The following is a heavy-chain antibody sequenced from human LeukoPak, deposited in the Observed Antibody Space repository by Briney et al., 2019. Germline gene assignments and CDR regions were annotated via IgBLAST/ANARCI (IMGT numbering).Heavy chain of an antibody. V-gene: IGHV3-30*02. CDR1: GFTFSSYG. CDR3: AKDIFGDFWSGYYFDY. D-gene: IGHD3-3*01. J-gene: IGHJ4*02. CDR2: IRYDGSNK. Sequence: GGSLRLSCAASGFTFSSYGMHWVRQAPGKGLEWVAFIRYDGSNKYYADSMKGRFTISRDNSKNTLYLQMNSLRAEDTAVYYCAKDIFGDFWSGYYFDYWGQGTLVTVSS.